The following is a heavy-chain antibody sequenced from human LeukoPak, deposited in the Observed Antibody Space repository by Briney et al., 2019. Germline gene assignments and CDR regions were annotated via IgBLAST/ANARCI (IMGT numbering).Heavy chain of an antibody. CDR2: ISAYNGNT. V-gene: IGHV1-18*01. CDR1: GYTFTSYG. D-gene: IGHD6-19*01. Sequence: GASVKVSCKASGYTFTSYGISWVRHAPGQGLEWMGWISAYNGNTNYAQKLQGRGTMTTDTSTSTAYMELRSLGPDDRGVYCCARLEGLTDIYSSGWYWCDLWGKGTLVTVSS. CDR3: ARLEGLTDIYSSGWYWCDL. J-gene: IGHJ5*02.